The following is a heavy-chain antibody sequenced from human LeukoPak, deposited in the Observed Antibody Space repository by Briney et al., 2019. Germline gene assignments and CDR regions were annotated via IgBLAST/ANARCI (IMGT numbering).Heavy chain of an antibody. CDR1: GGSISSYY. Sequence: SETLSLTCTVSGGSISSYYWSWIRQPPGKGLEWIGYIYYSGSTNYNPSLKSRVTISVDTSKNQFSLKLSSVTAADTAVYYCARDLGYSSSRYPNWFDPWGQGTLVTVSS. D-gene: IGHD6-13*01. CDR3: ARDLGYSSSRYPNWFDP. CDR2: IYYSGST. J-gene: IGHJ5*02. V-gene: IGHV4-59*01.